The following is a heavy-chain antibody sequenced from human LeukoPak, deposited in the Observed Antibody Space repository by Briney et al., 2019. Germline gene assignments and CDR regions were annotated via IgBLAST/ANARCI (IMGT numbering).Heavy chain of an antibody. Sequence: SQTLSLTCTVSGCSISSGGYYWSWIRQHPGKGLEWIGYIYYSGSTYYNPSLKSRVTISVDTSKNQFSLKLSSVTAADTAVYYCARVPVTRPGAFDIWGQGTMVTVSS. V-gene: IGHV4-31*03. D-gene: IGHD3-16*02. CDR3: ARVPVTRPGAFDI. CDR2: IYYSGST. J-gene: IGHJ3*02. CDR1: GCSISSGGYY.